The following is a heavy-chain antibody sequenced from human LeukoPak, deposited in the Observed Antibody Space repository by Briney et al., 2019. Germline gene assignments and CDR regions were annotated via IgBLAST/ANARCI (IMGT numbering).Heavy chain of an antibody. D-gene: IGHD1-14*01. Sequence: GGSLRLSCAASGFTFSSSWMAWVRQAPGKGLEWVGNIKEDRTAKNYVVSVRGRFTISRDNAKNSLYLQLSSLRAEDTAVYYCARDIAYNTFDYWGQGTLVTVSS. V-gene: IGHV3-7*01. CDR3: ARDIAYNTFDY. J-gene: IGHJ4*02. CDR2: IKEDRTAK. CDR1: GFTFSSSW.